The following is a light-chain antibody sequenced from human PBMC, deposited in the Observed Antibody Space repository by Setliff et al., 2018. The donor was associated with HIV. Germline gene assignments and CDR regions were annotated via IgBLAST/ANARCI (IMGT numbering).Light chain of an antibody. CDR1: QSVGSN. CDR2: RAS. J-gene: IGKJ4*01. CDR3: QQYNNWPQVT. V-gene: IGKV3-15*01. Sequence: EVVMTQSPATLSVSPGERATLSCRASQSVGSNLAWYQQKPGQPPRLLIYRASTRATGIPARFSGSGSGTEFTLTISSLQSEDFAVYYCQQYNNWPQVTFGGGTKVDIK.